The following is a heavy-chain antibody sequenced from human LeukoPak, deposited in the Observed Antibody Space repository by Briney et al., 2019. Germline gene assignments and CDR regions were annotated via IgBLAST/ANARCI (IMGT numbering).Heavy chain of an antibody. CDR1: GGTFSSYG. Sequence: SVKVSCKASGGTFSSYGISWVRQAPGQGLEWMGRIIPMIEITNYVQKFLGRVTVTADKSTTTAYMELSSLRSEDTAVYYCAREYGDWGQGTLVTVSS. CDR2: IIPMIEIT. D-gene: IGHD4-17*01. J-gene: IGHJ4*02. V-gene: IGHV1-69*04. CDR3: AREYGD.